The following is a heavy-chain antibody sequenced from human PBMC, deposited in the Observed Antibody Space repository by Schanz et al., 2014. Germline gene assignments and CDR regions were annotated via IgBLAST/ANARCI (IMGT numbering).Heavy chain of an antibody. V-gene: IGHV3-66*01. CDR1: GFTVSSDH. CDR2: IYASGAT. D-gene: IGHD3-22*01. J-gene: IGHJ4*02. CDR3: AKDPSHGDYDYYFDY. Sequence: EVQLVESGGGFVQPGGSLGLSCVVSGFTVSSDHMSWVRQAPGKGLEWVSTIYASGATYYADSVKRRFTISRDISKNTLYLQMNSLRAEDTAVDYCAKDPSHGDYDYYFDYWGQGTLVTVSS.